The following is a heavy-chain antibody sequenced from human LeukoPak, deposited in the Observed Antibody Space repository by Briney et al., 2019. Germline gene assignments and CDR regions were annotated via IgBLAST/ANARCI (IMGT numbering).Heavy chain of an antibody. CDR1: GFTFSSYS. J-gene: IGHJ4*02. D-gene: IGHD5-18*01. V-gene: IGHV4-34*01. CDR3: AKVSGWQYTHGYFDY. Sequence: PGGSLRLSCAASGFTFSSYSMNWVRQAPGKGLEWIGEINHSGSTNYNPSLKSRVTLSIDTSANQFSLTLSSVTTADTAVYYCAKVSGWQYTHGYFDYWGQGALVTVSS. CDR2: INHSGST.